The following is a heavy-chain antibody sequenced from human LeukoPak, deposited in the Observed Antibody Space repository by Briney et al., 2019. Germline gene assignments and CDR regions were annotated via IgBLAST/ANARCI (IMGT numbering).Heavy chain of an antibody. D-gene: IGHD5-18*01. V-gene: IGHV1-2*02. CDR3: ARVDTAMVAGGGDY. CDR1: GYSFTGYY. CDR2: INPNSGGT. J-gene: IGHJ4*02. Sequence: ASVKVSCKASGYSFTGYYMHWVRQAPGQGLEWMGWINPNSGGTKYAQKFKGRVTMTRDTSISTAYMELSRLRSDDTAVNYCARVDTAMVAGGGDYWGQGTLVTVSS.